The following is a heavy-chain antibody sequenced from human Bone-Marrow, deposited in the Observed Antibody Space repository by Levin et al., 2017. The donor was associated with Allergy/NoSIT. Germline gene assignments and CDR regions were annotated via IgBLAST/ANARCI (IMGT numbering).Heavy chain of an antibody. J-gene: IGHJ4*02. CDR3: ASCDGDCYRYYFDS. Sequence: LSLTCAASGFTFSDSYMNWIRQAPGKGLEWVSYISSRGNIIYYADSVKGRFTISRDNAKNSLYLQMNSLRAEDTAVYYCASCDGDCYRYYFDSWGQGTLVTVSS. CDR2: ISSRGNII. CDR1: GFTFSDSY. D-gene: IGHD2-21*02. V-gene: IGHV3-11*01.